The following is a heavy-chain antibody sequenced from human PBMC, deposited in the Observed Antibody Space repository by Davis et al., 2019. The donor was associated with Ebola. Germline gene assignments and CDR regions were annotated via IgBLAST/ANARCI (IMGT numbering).Heavy chain of an antibody. CDR2: IYHSGST. CDR3: ARDSSGYDSYYFDY. CDR1: GGSISSSNW. J-gene: IGHJ4*02. V-gene: IGHV4-4*02. Sequence: MPSETLSLTCAVSGGSISSSNWWSWVRQPPGKGLEWIGEIYHSGSTNYNPSLKSRVTISVDTSKNQFSLKLSSVTAANTAVYYCARDSSGYDSYYFDYWGQGTLVTVSS. D-gene: IGHD5-12*01.